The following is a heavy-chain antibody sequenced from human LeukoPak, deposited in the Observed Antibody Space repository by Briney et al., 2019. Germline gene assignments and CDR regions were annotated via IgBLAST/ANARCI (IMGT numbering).Heavy chain of an antibody. J-gene: IGHJ4*03. CDR1: AFTFSDYS. CDR3: ARDRLTSGSCFFDY. Sequence: GGSLRLSCAASAFTFSDYSMNWVRQAPGKGLEGISYISGRSSTIYYADSVRGRFTISRDNAKNPMYLQMNSLRAEDTAVYYCARDRLTSGSCFFDYWGQGTLVTVSS. V-gene: IGHV3-48*01. CDR2: ISGRSSTI. D-gene: IGHD1-26*01.